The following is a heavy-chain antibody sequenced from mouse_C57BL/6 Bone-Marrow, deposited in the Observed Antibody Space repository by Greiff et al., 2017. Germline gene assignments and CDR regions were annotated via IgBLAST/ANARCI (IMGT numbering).Heavy chain of an antibody. CDR2: IYPRSGNT. J-gene: IGHJ4*01. V-gene: IGHV1-81*01. CDR1: GYTFTSYG. CDR3: ARNEDYYRGYAMDY. D-gene: IGHD2-12*01. Sequence: QVQLQQSGAELARPGASVKLSCKASGYTFTSYGISWVKQRTGQGLEWVGKIYPRSGNTYYNEKFKGKATLTADKSSSTAYMELRSLTSEDSAVYFCARNEDYYRGYAMDYWGQGTSVTVSS.